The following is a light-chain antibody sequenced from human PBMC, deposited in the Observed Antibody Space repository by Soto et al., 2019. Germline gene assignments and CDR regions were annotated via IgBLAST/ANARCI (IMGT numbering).Light chain of an antibody. V-gene: IGKV2-28*01. J-gene: IGKJ4*01. CDR1: QSLVRSNGYSY. CDR3: MQALQLPLT. CDR2: LAS. Sequence: DFVMTQSPVTLTVTPGEPASISCTSSQSLVRSNGYSYLAWYLQKPGQSPQLLIYLASSRASGVPDRFSGSGSGTDFTPKISRVEAEDVGVYFCMQALQLPLTFGGGTKVQVK.